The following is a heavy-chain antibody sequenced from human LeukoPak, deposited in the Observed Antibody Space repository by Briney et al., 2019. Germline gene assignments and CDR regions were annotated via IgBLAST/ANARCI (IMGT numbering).Heavy chain of an antibody. CDR2: IYYSGST. D-gene: IGHD3-3*02. V-gene: IGHV4-39*01. CDR3: ARRPFLEWFLDY. CDR1: GGSISSSSYY. Sequence: PSETLSLTCTVSGGSISSSSYYWGWIRQPPGKGLEWIGSIYYSGSTYYNPSLKSRVTISVDTSKNQFSLKLSSVTAADTAVYYCARRPFLEWFLDYWGQGTLVTVSS. J-gene: IGHJ4*02.